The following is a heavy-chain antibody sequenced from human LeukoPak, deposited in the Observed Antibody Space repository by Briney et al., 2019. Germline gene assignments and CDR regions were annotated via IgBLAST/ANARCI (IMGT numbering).Heavy chain of an antibody. CDR1: GGTFSSYA. CDR2: IVPIFGTV. J-gene: IGHJ5*02. D-gene: IGHD1-1*01. CDR3: ARDSVEPT. V-gene: IGHV1-69*05. Sequence: GASVKVSCKASGGTFSSYAISWVRQAPGQELEWMGGIVPIFGTVNYAQKFQGRVTITTDESTSTAYMELSSLRSEDTAVYYCARDSVEPTWGQGTLVTVSS.